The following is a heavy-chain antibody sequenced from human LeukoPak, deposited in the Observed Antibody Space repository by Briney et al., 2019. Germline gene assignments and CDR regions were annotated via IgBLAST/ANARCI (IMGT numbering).Heavy chain of an antibody. D-gene: IGHD3-22*01. CDR1: GYTFTGYY. V-gene: IGHV1-2*02. J-gene: IGHJ4*02. CDR2: ITSNSGGK. Sequence: ASVKASCKASGYTFTGYYMHWVRQAPGQGVEWMGWITSNSGGKNYAQKYQGRVNMTRDTSISTAYMELSRLRSDDTAVYYCAREGSDYYDSSGYFEYWGQGTLVTVSS. CDR3: AREGSDYYDSSGYFEY.